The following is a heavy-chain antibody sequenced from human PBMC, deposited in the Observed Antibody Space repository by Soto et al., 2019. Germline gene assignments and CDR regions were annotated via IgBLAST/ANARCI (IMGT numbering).Heavy chain of an antibody. V-gene: IGHV3-23*01. J-gene: IGHJ4*02. Sequence: EVQLLESGGGLVQTGGSLRLSCAASGFTFSTYVINWVRQAPGKRLEWVSGISGSGDSTYYADSVKGRFTVARDNSKNTLYLQMTSLRAEDTAVFYCAKERSSGWSFDYWGQGTLVTVSS. D-gene: IGHD6-19*01. CDR2: ISGSGDST. CDR3: AKERSSGWSFDY. CDR1: GFTFSTYV.